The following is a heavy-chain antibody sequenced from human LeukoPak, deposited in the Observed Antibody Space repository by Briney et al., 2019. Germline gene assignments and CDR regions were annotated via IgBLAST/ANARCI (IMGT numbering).Heavy chain of an antibody. CDR1: GFTFSSDG. V-gene: IGHV3-30*18. CDR3: AKTQPGYSRPGY. CDR2: ISYDGTNK. D-gene: IGHD6-13*01. J-gene: IGHJ4*02. Sequence: GSLRLSCAGSGFTFSSDGMHWVRQAPGKGLEWVAVISYDGTNKYYADSVKGRFTISRDNSKNTLHLQMDSLRAEDTAVYYCAKTQPGYSRPGYWGQGTLVTVSS.